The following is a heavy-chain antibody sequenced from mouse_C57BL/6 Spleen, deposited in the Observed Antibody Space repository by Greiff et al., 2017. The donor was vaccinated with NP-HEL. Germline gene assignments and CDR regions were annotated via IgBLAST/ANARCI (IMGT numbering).Heavy chain of an antibody. Sequence: QVTLKGSGAELVRPGASVKLSCKASGYTFTDYYINWVKQRPGQGLEWITRIYPGSGNTYYNEKFKGKATLTAEKSSSTAYMQLSSLTSEDSAVYFCARDDYEEYFDYWGQGTTLTVSS. J-gene: IGHJ2*01. V-gene: IGHV1-76*01. CDR1: GYTFTDYY. CDR3: ARDDYEEYFDY. CDR2: IYPGSGNT. D-gene: IGHD2-4*01.